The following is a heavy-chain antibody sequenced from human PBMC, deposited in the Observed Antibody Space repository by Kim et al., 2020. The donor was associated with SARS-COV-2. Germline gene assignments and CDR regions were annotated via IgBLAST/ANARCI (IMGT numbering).Heavy chain of an antibody. D-gene: IGHD3-10*01. CDR3: ARGPTMVRGVPKNWFDP. V-gene: IGHV1-8*01. J-gene: IGHJ5*02. CDR2: MNPNSGNT. CDR1: GYTFTSYD. Sequence: ASVKVSCKASGYTFTSYDINWVRQATGQGLEWMGWMNPNSGNTGYAQKFQGRVTMTRNTSISTAYMELSSLRSEDTAVYYCARGPTMVRGVPKNWFDPWGQGTLVTVSS.